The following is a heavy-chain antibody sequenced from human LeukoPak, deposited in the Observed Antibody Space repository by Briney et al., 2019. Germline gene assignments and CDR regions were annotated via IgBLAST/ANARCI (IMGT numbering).Heavy chain of an antibody. D-gene: IGHD4-23*01. Sequence: SATVSLTCNVSGYSISSRYYWGWVRQPPGNGLEWIGSIYYSGSTYYNPSLKSRVTISVDTSKNQFSLKLSSVTAADTAVYYCARVLPVAADYYYYYYMDVWGKETSVTVSS. CDR1: GYSISSRYY. J-gene: IGHJ6*03. V-gene: IGHV4-38-2*02. CDR2: IYYSGST. CDR3: ARVLPVAADYYYYYYMDV.